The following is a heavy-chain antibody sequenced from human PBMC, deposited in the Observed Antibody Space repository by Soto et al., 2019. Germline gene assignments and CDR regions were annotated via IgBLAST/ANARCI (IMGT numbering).Heavy chain of an antibody. CDR2: IWYDGSNK. J-gene: IGHJ4*02. V-gene: IGHV3-33*01. D-gene: IGHD4-17*01. CDR3: AREAEATVTTYRPPPDY. Sequence: GGSLRLSCAASGFTFSSYGMHWVRQAPGKGLEWVAVIWYDGSNKYYADSVKGRFTISRDNSKNTLYLQMNSLRAEDTAVYYCAREAEATVTTYRPPPDYWGQGTLVTVSS. CDR1: GFTFSSYG.